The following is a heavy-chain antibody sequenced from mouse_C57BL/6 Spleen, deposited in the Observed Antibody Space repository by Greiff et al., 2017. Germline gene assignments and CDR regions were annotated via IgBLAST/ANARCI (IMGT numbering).Heavy chain of an antibody. J-gene: IGHJ3*01. CDR3: ARERGFAY. Sequence: QVQLQQSGAELVKPGASVKLSCEASGYTFTSYWMQWVKQRPGQGLGWIGEIDPSDSYTNYNQKFKGKATLTVDTSSSTAYMQLSSLTSEDSAVYYCARERGFAYWGQGTLVTVSA. CDR2: IDPSDSYT. CDR1: GYTFTSYW. V-gene: IGHV1-50*01.